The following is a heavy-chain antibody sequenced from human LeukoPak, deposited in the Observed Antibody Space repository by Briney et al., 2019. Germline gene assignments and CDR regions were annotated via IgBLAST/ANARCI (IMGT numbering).Heavy chain of an antibody. CDR3: ARSDIAVAGADY. Sequence: ASVKVSCKASGYTFTGYYMHWVRQAPGQGLEWMGWINPNSGGTNYAQKLQGRVTMTTDTSTSTAYMELRSLRSDDTAVYYCARSDIAVAGADYWGQGTLFTVSS. CDR1: GYTFTGYY. D-gene: IGHD6-19*01. V-gene: IGHV1-2*02. CDR2: INPNSGGT. J-gene: IGHJ4*02.